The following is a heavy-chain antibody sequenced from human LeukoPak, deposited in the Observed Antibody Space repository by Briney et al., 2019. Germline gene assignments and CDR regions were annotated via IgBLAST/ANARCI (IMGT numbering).Heavy chain of an antibody. J-gene: IGHJ4*02. V-gene: IGHV3-21*04. CDR2: ISSSSSYI. Sequence: GGSLRLSCAASGLTFSSYSMNWVRQAPGKGLEWVSSISSSSSYIHYADSVRGRFTISRDNSKSTLSLQMNSLRAEDTAIYYCATYRQVLLPFESWGQGTLVTVSS. CDR1: GLTFSSYS. CDR3: ATYRQVLLPFES. D-gene: IGHD2-8*02.